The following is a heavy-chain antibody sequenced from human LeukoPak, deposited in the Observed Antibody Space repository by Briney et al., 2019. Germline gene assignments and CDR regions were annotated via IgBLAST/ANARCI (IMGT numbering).Heavy chain of an antibody. CDR3: GRKDWKDGGRYFYY. CDR2: INHSGST. Sequence: KSSETLSLTCAVYGGSFSGYYWSWIRQPPGKGLEWIGEINHSGSTNYNPSLKSRVTISVDTSKNQFSLKLSSVTAADTAVYYCGRKDWKDGGRYFYYRGQGTLGTVSS. CDR1: GGSFSGYY. J-gene: IGHJ4*02. V-gene: IGHV4-34*01. D-gene: IGHD1-1*01.